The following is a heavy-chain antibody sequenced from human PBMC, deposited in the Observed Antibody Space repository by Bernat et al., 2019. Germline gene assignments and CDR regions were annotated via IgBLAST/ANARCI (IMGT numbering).Heavy chain of an antibody. D-gene: IGHD6-13*01. CDR3: ARLGSSWSIDY. CDR1: GFTFSNYG. J-gene: IGHJ4*02. Sequence: QVQLVESGGGVVQPGRSLRLSCAASGFTFSNYGMHWVRQAPGKGLEWVAVIWYDGSNKYYADSVKGRFTISRDYSKNTLYLQMNSLGDEDTAVYYCARLGSSWSIDYWGQGTVVTVSS. CDR2: IWYDGSNK. V-gene: IGHV3-33*01.